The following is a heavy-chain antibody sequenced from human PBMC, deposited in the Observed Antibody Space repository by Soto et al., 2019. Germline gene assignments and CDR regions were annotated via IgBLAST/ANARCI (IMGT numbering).Heavy chain of an antibody. CDR2: IRSKGDNYAT. CDR1: GFTFSEFV. J-gene: IGHJ4*02. CDR3: AYIRG. D-gene: IGHD3-3*02. Sequence: EVQLVESGGGLVQPGGSLKLSCAASGFTFSEFVMDWVRQASGKGLEWVGRIRSKGDNYATIYAESLRGRSTISRDDSKNTAYLQMNSLKSEVTAVYYCAYIRGWGQGTLVTVSS. V-gene: IGHV3-73*02.